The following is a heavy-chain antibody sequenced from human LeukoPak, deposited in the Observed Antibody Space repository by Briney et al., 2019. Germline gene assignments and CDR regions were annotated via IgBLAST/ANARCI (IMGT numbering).Heavy chain of an antibody. V-gene: IGHV4-30-4*01. CDR3: ASDIAGIGAGWFDP. J-gene: IGHJ5*02. CDR2: IYYSGST. CDR1: GGSISSGDYY. D-gene: IGHD1-14*01. Sequence: SQTLSLTCTVSGGSISSGDYYWSWIRQPPGKGLEWIGYIYYSGSTYYNPSLKSRVTISVDTSKNQFSLKLSSVTAADTAVYYCASDIAGIGAGWFDPWGQGTLVTVSS.